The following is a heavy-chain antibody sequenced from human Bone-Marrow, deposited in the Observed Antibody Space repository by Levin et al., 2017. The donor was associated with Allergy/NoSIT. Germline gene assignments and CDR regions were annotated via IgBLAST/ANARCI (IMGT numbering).Heavy chain of an antibody. V-gene: IGHV3-11*06. CDR1: GFTFMDSF. CDR3: ARGKTWVDP. Sequence: GGSLRLSCEASGFTFMDSFMTWIRQAPGKGLEWVAYISYSSAYTNYADSVKGRFTISRDNAKKSLYLQMNSLRVADTAVYYCARGKTWVDPWGQGTLVTVSS. J-gene: IGHJ5*02. CDR2: ISYSSAYT.